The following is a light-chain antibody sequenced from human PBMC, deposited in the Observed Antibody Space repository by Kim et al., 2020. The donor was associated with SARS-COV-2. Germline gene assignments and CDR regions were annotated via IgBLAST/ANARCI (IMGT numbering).Light chain of an antibody. J-gene: IGLJ2*01. CDR1: SSDVGGYKY. CDR3: CSYTTTSGVV. V-gene: IGLV2-14*03. CDR2: DVN. Sequence: GQSITISCTGTSSDVGGYKYVSWYQQHPDKAPKLMIYDVNNRPSGVSNRFSGSKSGNTASLTISGLQAEDEADYYCCSYTTTSGVVFGGGTKVTVL.